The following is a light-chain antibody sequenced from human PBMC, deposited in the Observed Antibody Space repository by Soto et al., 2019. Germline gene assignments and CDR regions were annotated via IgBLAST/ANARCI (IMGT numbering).Light chain of an antibody. Sequence: VWTQSPGPLSWSPGEIASLSCSASQSVTSGYLAWYQQRPGQAPRLLIYGASTRATGIPDRFTGSGSGTDFTLSVSRLEPEDFAVYFCQQYGRSPATVGQVAKVAIK. CDR1: QSVTSGY. CDR3: QQYGRSPAT. J-gene: IGKJ1*01. CDR2: GAS. V-gene: IGKV3-20*01.